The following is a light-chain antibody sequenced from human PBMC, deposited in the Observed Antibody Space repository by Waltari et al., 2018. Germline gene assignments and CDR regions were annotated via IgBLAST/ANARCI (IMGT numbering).Light chain of an antibody. CDR1: SGHSTNV. J-gene: IGLJ3*02. CDR3: QTGGHGTWV. Sequence: LVLTQSPSASASLGASVKLTCTLSSGHSTNVIAWLQKRPENGPRYLMKVNSDGSHNKGDEIPDRFSGSSSGAERYLTISSLQSEDEADYYCQTGGHGTWVFGGGTKLTVL. CDR2: VNSDGSH. V-gene: IGLV4-69*01.